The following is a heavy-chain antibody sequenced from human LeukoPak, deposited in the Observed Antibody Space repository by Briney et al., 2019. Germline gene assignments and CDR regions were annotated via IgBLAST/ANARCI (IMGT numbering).Heavy chain of an antibody. D-gene: IGHD1-26*01. Sequence: PGGSLRLSCAASGFTFSSYAMSWVRQAPGKGLEWVSGINGNGGNTHYTDSVKGRFTISRDNAKNSLYLQMNSLRAEDTAVYYGARDSGRELRVSDYWGQGTLVTVS. CDR1: GFTFSSYA. CDR2: INGNGGNT. V-gene: IGHV3-23*01. CDR3: ARDSGRELRVSDY. J-gene: IGHJ4*02.